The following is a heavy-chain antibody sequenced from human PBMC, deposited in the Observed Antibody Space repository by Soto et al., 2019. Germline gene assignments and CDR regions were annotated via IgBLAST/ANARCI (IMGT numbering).Heavy chain of an antibody. Sequence: ASVKVSCKASGYTFTGYYMHWVRQAPGQGLEWMGWINPNSGGTIYAQKFQGWVTMTRDTSISSAYMELSRLRSDDTAVYYCARGDIVATNRGSFDYWGQGTLVTVSS. CDR1: GYTFTGYY. J-gene: IGHJ4*02. V-gene: IGHV1-2*04. CDR3: ARGDIVATNRGSFDY. CDR2: INPNSGGT. D-gene: IGHD5-12*01.